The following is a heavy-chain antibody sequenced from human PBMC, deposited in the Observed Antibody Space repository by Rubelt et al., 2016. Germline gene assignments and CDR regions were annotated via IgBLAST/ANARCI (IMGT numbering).Heavy chain of an antibody. V-gene: IGHV3-7*01. CDR2: IKQDGSEK. CDR1: GFTFSSSW. D-gene: IGHD4-17*01. CDR3: ARDWGVYVDYDRFQH. J-gene: IGHJ1*01. Sequence: EVQLVESGGGLVQPGGSLRLSCAASGFTFSSSWMSWVRQAPGKGLEWVANIKQDGSEKYYVDSVKGRFTISRDNAKNSLYLQMNHRGGEEAALYHCARDWGVYVDYDRFQHGGQGTLVTVSS.